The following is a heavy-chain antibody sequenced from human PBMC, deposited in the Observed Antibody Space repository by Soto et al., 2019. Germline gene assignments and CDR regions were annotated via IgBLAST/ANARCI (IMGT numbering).Heavy chain of an antibody. J-gene: IGHJ4*02. Sequence: KTSETLSLTCTVSGGSISSGGYYWSWIRQHPGKGLEWIGYIYYSGSTYYNPSLKSRVTILVDTSKNQFSLKLSSVTAADTAVYYCHGSTRLLGYWGQGTLVTVSS. CDR3: HGSTRLLGY. CDR2: IYYSGST. CDR1: GGSISSGGYY. V-gene: IGHV4-31*03. D-gene: IGHD3-22*01.